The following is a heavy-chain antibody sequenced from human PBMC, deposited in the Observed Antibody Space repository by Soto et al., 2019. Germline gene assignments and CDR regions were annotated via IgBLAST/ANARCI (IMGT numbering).Heavy chain of an antibody. J-gene: IGHJ4*02. Sequence: EVQLVESGGGLVQPGRSLRLSCAASGFTFDDYAMHWVRQAPGKGLEWVSGISWNSGSIGYADSVKGRFTISRDNAKNSLYLKMNSLRAEDTALYYCAKDRYSSSSPEGEYFDYWGQGPLVTVSS. D-gene: IGHD6-6*01. CDR2: ISWNSGSI. V-gene: IGHV3-9*01. CDR1: GFTFDDYA. CDR3: AKDRYSSSSPEGEYFDY.